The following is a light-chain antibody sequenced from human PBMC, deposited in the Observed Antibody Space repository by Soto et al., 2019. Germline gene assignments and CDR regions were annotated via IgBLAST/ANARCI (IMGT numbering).Light chain of an antibody. Sequence: QSVLTQPPLVSGAPGQRVTISCTGSSSNIGAGYDVHWYQQLPGTAPKLLMYGNSNRPSGVPDRFSGSKSGTSASLAVTGLQAEDEADYYCQSYDSSLSGAVFGGGTQLTVL. V-gene: IGLV1-40*01. CDR3: QSYDSSLSGAV. CDR1: SSNIGAGYD. CDR2: GNS. J-gene: IGLJ7*01.